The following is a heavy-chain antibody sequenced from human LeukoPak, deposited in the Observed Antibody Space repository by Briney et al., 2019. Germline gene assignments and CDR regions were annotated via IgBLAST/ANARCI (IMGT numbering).Heavy chain of an antibody. CDR2: IYSGGST. CDR3: ASSDCGGDCYSPAYYYYYYYMDV. J-gene: IGHJ6*03. Sequence: PGGSLRLSCAASGFTVSSNYMSWVRQAPGKGLEWVSVIYSGGSTYYADSVKGRFTISRDNSKNTLYLQMNSLRAEDTAVYYCASSDCGGDCYSPAYYYYYYYMDVWGKGTTVTVSS. V-gene: IGHV3-53*01. D-gene: IGHD2-21*02. CDR1: GFTVSSNY.